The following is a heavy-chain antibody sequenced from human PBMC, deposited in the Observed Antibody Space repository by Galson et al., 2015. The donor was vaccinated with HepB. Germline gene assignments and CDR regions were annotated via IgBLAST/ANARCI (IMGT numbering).Heavy chain of an antibody. V-gene: IGHV3-23*01. CDR2: ISGSGGST. J-gene: IGHJ4*02. D-gene: IGHD5-12*01. CDR1: GFTFSSYA. CDR3: AKAPIVATTVFDY. Sequence: SLRLSCAASGFTFSSYAMSWVRQAPGKGLEWVSAISGSGGSTYYADSVKGRFTISRDNSKNTLYLQMNSLRAEDTAVYYCAKAPIVATTVFDYWGQGTLVTVSS.